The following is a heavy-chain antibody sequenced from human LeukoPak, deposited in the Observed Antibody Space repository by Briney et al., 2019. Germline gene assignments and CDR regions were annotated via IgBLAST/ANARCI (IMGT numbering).Heavy chain of an antibody. D-gene: IGHD2-2*01. CDR3: ARQYCTSTTCRTFDI. CDR2: IYYSGTT. Sequence: SETLSLTCTVSGGSISRSYWSWIRQPPGKGLEWIGYIYYSGTTNYNPSLKSRLTISVDTSNNQFSLKLSSVTAADTAVYYCARQYCTSTTCRTFDIWGQGKMVTVSS. V-gene: IGHV4-59*01. J-gene: IGHJ3*02. CDR1: GGSISRSY.